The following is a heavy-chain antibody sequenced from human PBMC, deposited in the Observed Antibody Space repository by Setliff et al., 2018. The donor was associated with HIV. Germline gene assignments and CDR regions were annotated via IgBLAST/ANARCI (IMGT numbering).Heavy chain of an antibody. J-gene: IGHJ4*02. CDR2: IHHSGTT. D-gene: IGHD1-26*01. Sequence: PSETLSLTCTVSGGSFTSRSYYWGWIRQPPGKGLDWIGSIHHSGTTYYNPSLRSRVTISVDTATNQVSLQVNSVTAVDTAVYYCARVPHRVVGTTTLLYHFDYWGLGTLVTVSS. V-gene: IGHV4-39*07. CDR1: GGSFTSRSYY. CDR3: ARVPHRVVGTTTLLYHFDY.